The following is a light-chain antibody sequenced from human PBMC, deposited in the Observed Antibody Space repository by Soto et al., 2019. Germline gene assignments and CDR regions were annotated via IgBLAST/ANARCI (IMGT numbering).Light chain of an antibody. Sequence: QSVLTQPPSASGTPGQRVTISCSASSGSLSVDWYQHLPGTAPKLLIYSNYQRPSEVPDRFSGSKSGTSASLVISGLQSEDDADYYCAGRDDSLSGLYVFGTGTKLTVL. CDR2: SNY. V-gene: IGLV1-44*01. CDR1: SGSLS. CDR3: AGRDDSLSGLYV. J-gene: IGLJ1*01.